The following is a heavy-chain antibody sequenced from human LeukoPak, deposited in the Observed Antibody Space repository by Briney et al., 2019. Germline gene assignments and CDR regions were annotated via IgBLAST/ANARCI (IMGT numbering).Heavy chain of an antibody. Sequence: ASVTVSCKASGYTFTGYYMHWVRQAPGQGLEWMGWINPNSGGTNYAQKFQGRVTMTRDTSISTAYMELSRLRSDDTAVYYCARLVVPAAKYYYGMDVWGQGTTVTVSS. D-gene: IGHD2-2*01. J-gene: IGHJ6*02. V-gene: IGHV1-2*02. CDR1: GYTFTGYY. CDR3: ARLVVPAAKYYYGMDV. CDR2: INPNSGGT.